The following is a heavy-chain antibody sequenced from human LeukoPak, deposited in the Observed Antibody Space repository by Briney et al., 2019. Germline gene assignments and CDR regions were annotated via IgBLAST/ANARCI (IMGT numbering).Heavy chain of an antibody. J-gene: IGHJ1*01. Sequence: SGTLSLTCAVSGGSISSNNWWSWVRQPPGKGLEWIGDIFHDGTTNFNPSLKSRLTLSTDKSKNQFSLNLSSVTAADTAVYYCASLGLYDSSGYYYVWGQGTLVTVSS. CDR3: ASLGLYDSSGYYYV. V-gene: IGHV4-4*02. D-gene: IGHD3-22*01. CDR1: GGSISSNNW. CDR2: IFHDGTT.